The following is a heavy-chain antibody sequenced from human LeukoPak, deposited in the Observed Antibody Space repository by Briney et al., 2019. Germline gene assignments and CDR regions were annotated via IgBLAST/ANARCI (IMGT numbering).Heavy chain of an antibody. D-gene: IGHD3-22*01. CDR3: ARAMEPYYDSNGCDY. V-gene: IGHV3-7*01. CDR1: GFTFSSSA. Sequence: GGSLRLSCAASGFTFSSSAMSWVRQAPGKGLEWVANIKQDGSEKYYVGSVKGRFIISRDNAKNSLYLQMNSLRAGDMAVYYCARAMEPYYDSNGCDYWGQGTPVTVSS. J-gene: IGHJ4*02. CDR2: IKQDGSEK.